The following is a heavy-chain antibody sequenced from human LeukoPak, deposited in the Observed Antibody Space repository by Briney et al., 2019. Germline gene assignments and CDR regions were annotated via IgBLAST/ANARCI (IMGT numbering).Heavy chain of an antibody. Sequence: SETLSLTCAGSVYPLSNGYYRGWIRQPPGKGLEWIASICYCGNTYDNPSLKSRVTISLATSKNQFSLRLSSVTPSDTAVYYCARLRLFDTSGYYYDFDYWGQGTLVTVSS. V-gene: IGHV4-38-2*01. D-gene: IGHD3-22*01. J-gene: IGHJ4*02. CDR3: ARLRLFDTSGYYYDFDY. CDR1: VYPLSNGYY. CDR2: ICYCGNT.